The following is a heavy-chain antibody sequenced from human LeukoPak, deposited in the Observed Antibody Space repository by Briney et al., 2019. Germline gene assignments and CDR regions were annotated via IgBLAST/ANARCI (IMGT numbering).Heavy chain of an antibody. D-gene: IGHD2-2*02. J-gene: IGHJ6*03. Sequence: ASVKVSCKASGGTFSSYAISWVRQGPGQGLEWRGGIIPIFGTANYAQKFQGRVTITADESTSTAYMELSSLRSEDTAVYYCARDLPPHCSSTSCYNGLMDVWGKGTTVTVSS. V-gene: IGHV1-69*13. CDR2: IIPIFGTA. CDR1: GGTFSSYA. CDR3: ARDLPPHCSSTSCYNGLMDV.